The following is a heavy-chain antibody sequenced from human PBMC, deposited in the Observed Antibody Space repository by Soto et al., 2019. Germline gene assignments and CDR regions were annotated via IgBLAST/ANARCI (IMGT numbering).Heavy chain of an antibody. CDR1: GGSISSGGYY. CDR3: ASNDYGDTNWFDP. V-gene: IGHV4-31*03. J-gene: IGHJ5*02. D-gene: IGHD4-17*01. CDR2: IYYSGST. Sequence: PSETLSLTCTVSGGSISSGGYYWSWIRQHPGKGLEWIGYIYYSGSTYYNPSLKSRVTISVDTSKNQFSLKLSSVTAADTAVYYCASNDYGDTNWFDPWGQGTLVTVSS.